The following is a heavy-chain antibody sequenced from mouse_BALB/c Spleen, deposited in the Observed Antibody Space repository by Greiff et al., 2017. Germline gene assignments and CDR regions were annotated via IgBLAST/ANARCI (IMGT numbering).Heavy chain of an antibody. CDR3: TRYGITTARRSAMDY. J-gene: IGHJ4*01. CDR1: GYTFTSYW. Sequence: EVQLQESGTVLARPGASVKMSCKASGYTFTSYWMHWVKQRPGQGLEWIGAIYPGNSDTSYNQKFKGKAKLTAVTSTSTAYMELSSLTNEDSAVYYCTRYGITTARRSAMDYWGQGTSVTVSS. D-gene: IGHD1-2*01. V-gene: IGHV1-5*01. CDR2: IYPGNSDT.